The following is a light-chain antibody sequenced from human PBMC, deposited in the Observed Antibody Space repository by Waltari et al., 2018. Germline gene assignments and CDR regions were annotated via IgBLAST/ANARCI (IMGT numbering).Light chain of an antibody. Sequence: QSVLTQPPSMSGAPGQRVTISCTGSRSNIGAGHDVHWYQVFPGPAPKLLIYSNNNRPSGVPDRFSGSKSDTSASLAIGGLQAEDEADYYCQSFDIRLSGGVVFGGGTKVTVL. CDR1: RSNIGAGHD. V-gene: IGLV1-40*01. J-gene: IGLJ3*02. CDR3: QSFDIRLSGGVV. CDR2: SNN.